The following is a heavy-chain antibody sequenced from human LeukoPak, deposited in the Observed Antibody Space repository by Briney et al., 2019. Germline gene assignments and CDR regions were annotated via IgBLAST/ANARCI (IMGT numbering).Heavy chain of an antibody. D-gene: IGHD3-10*01. Sequence: GSLRLSCAASGFTFSSYAMSWVRQPPGKGLEWIGSIYYSGTTFYNPSLKSRVTISVDTSRNQFSLKLSSVTAADTAVYYCASYGSGSYRASDYWGQGTLVTVSS. CDR2: IYYSGTT. CDR3: ASYGSGSYRASDY. V-gene: IGHV4-39*01. CDR1: GFTFSSYA. J-gene: IGHJ4*02.